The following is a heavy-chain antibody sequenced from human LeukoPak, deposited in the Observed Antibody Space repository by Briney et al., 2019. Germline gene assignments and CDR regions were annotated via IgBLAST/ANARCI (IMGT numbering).Heavy chain of an antibody. V-gene: IGHV1-8*01. J-gene: IGHJ4*02. D-gene: IGHD3-9*01. CDR3: ARVLSRYYDILTGYRDLYHFDY. CDR1: GYTFTSYD. Sequence: ASVKVSCKASGYTFTSYDINWVRQATGQGLEWMGWMNPNSGNTGYAQKFQGRVTMTRNTSISTAYMELSSLRSEDTAVYYCARVLSRYYDILTGYRDLYHFDYWGQGTLVTVSS. CDR2: MNPNSGNT.